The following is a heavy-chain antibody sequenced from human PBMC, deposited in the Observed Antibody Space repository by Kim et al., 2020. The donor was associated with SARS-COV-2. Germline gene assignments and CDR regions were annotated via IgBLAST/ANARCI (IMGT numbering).Heavy chain of an antibody. J-gene: IGHJ1*01. D-gene: IGHD3-10*01. CDR1: GFTFGTYG. CDR3: AKDSGGHYYGPVGH. CDR2: MSFDGSTA. V-gene: IGHV3-30*18. Sequence: GGSLRLSCVGSGFTFGTYGMHWVRQAPGKGLEWVAVMSFDGSTAYYLDSVKGRFTISRDNSKNTLYLQMDSLRGEDTAGYFCAKDSGGHYYGPVGHCGQG.